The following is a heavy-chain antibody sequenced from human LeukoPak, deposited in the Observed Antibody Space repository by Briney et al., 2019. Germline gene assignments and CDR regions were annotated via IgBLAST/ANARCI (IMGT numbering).Heavy chain of an antibody. D-gene: IGHD6-6*01. CDR1: GGTFSSYA. J-gene: IGHJ4*02. CDR2: IIPIFGTA. Sequence: SVKVSCKASGGTFSSYAISWVRQAPGQGLEWMGGIIPIFGTANYAQKLQGRVTMTTDTSTSTAYMELRSLRSDDTAVYYCARVQSSSADFDYWGQGTLVTVSS. V-gene: IGHV1-69*05. CDR3: ARVQSSSADFDY.